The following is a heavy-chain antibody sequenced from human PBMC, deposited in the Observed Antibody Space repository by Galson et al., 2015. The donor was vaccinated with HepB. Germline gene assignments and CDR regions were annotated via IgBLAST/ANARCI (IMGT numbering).Heavy chain of an antibody. Sequence: SLRLSCAASGFTFSSYGMHWVRQAPGKGLEWVAVIWYDGSNKYYADSVKGRFTIPRDNSKNTLYLQMNSLRAEDTAVYYCARGVEGNSYEDYYYYMDVWGKGTTVTVSS. D-gene: IGHD5-12*01. V-gene: IGHV3-33*01. J-gene: IGHJ6*03. CDR3: ARGVEGNSYEDYYYYMDV. CDR1: GFTFSSYG. CDR2: IWYDGSNK.